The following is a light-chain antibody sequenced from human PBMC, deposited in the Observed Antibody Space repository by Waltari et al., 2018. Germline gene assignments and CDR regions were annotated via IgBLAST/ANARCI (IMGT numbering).Light chain of an antibody. J-gene: IGLJ1*01. CDR3: CSYAGSSTFG. V-gene: IGLV2-23*03. CDR2: EGS. Sequence: QSALTQPASVSGSPGPSITISCTGTSSDVGRYNLVSWYQQHPGKAPKLMIYEGSKRPSGVSNRFSGSKSGNTASLTISGLQAEDEADYYCCSYAGSSTFGFGTGTKVTVL. CDR1: SSDVGRYNL.